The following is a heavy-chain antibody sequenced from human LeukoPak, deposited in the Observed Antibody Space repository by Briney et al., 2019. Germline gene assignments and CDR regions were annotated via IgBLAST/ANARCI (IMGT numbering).Heavy chain of an antibody. Sequence: SETLSLTCTVSGGSINNYYWSWIRQPAGKGLEWIGRIYSSGSTNYNPSLKRRVTVSLDTSKNQFSLRLSSATAADTAIYYCVRECQGANCFLLFHIWGQGTMVTVSS. CDR1: GGSINNYY. J-gene: IGHJ3*02. V-gene: IGHV4-4*07. CDR2: IYSSGST. CDR3: VRECQGANCFLLFHI. D-gene: IGHD2/OR15-2a*01.